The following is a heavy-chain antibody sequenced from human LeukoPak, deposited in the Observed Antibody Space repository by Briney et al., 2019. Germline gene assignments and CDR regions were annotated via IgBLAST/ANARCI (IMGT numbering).Heavy chain of an antibody. J-gene: IGHJ3*02. Sequence: GGSLRLSCAASGFTFSSYGMHWVRQAPGKGLEWVSYISSSSSTIYYADSVKGRFTISRDNAKNSLYLQMNSLRAEDTAVYYCARDHGGGYNDAFDIWGQGTMVTVSS. CDR2: ISSSSSTI. V-gene: IGHV3-48*04. CDR3: ARDHGGGYNDAFDI. D-gene: IGHD5-24*01. CDR1: GFTFSSYG.